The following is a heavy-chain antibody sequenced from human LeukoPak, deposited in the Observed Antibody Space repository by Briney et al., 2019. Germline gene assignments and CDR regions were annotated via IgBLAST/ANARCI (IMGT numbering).Heavy chain of an antibody. Sequence: GGSLRLSCAASGFTFSSYWMSWVRQAPGKGLEWVANIKEDGNEKYYVDSMKGRFTISRDNARNSLFLQMNSLRAEDTAVYYCARDLRQMTMVRGVIISLSYFDYWGQGALVTVSS. CDR1: GFTFSSYW. CDR3: ARDLRQMTMVRGVIISLSYFDY. D-gene: IGHD3-10*01. CDR2: IKEDGNEK. V-gene: IGHV3-7*01. J-gene: IGHJ4*02.